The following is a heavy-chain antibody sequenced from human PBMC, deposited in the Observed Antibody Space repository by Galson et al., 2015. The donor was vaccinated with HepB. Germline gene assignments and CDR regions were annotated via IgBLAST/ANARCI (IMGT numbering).Heavy chain of an antibody. J-gene: IGHJ4*02. Sequence: LSLTCTVSGGSISSSSYYWGWIRQPPGKGLEWIGSIYYSGSTYYNPSLKSRVTISVDTSKNQFSLKLSSVTAADTAVYYCARLSGPPDYWGQGTLVTVSS. CDR1: GGSISSSSYY. CDR3: ARLSGPPDY. V-gene: IGHV4-39*01. CDR2: IYYSGST. D-gene: IGHD5-12*01.